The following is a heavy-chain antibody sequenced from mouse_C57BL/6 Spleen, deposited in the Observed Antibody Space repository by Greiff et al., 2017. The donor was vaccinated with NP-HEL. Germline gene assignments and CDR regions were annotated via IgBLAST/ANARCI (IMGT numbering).Heavy chain of an antibody. J-gene: IGHJ3*01. CDR3: ARGRSGYWFAY. D-gene: IGHD3-2*02. V-gene: IGHV1-26*01. CDR2: INPNNGGT. CDR1: GYTFTDYY. Sequence: EVQLQQSGPELVKPGASVKISCKASGYTFTDYYMNWVKQSHGKSLEWIGDINPNNGGTSYNQKFKGKATLTVDKSSSTAYMELRSLTSEDSAVYYGARGRSGYWFAYWGQGTLVTVSA.